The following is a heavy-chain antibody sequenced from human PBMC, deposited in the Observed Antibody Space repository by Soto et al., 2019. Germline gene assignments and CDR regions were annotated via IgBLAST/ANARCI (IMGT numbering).Heavy chain of an antibody. CDR1: GYSFTSYW. J-gene: IGHJ3*02. CDR3: ARGYCSSTSCYGGNAFDI. V-gene: IGHV5-51*01. CDR2: IYPGDSDT. D-gene: IGHD2-2*01. Sequence: GESLKISCKGSGYSFTSYWIGWVRQMSGKGLEWMGIIYPGDSDTRYSPSFQGQVTISADKSISTAYLQWSSLKASDTAMYYCARGYCSSTSCYGGNAFDIWGQGTMVTVSS.